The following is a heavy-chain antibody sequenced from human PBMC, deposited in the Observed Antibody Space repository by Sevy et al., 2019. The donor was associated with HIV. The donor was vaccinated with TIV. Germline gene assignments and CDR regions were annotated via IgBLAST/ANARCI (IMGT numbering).Heavy chain of an antibody. CDR2: ISAYNGNT. J-gene: IGHJ6*02. D-gene: IGHD2-21*01. CDR3: ARDLLEMRYCGGDCYYYGMDV. V-gene: IGHV1-18*04. Sequence: ASVKVSCKASGYTFTSYGISWVRQAPGQGLEWMGWISAYNGNTNYAQMFQGRVTMTTDTSTSTAYMELRSLRSDDTAVYYCARDLLEMRYCGGDCYYYGMDVWGQGTTVTVSS. CDR1: GYTFTSYG.